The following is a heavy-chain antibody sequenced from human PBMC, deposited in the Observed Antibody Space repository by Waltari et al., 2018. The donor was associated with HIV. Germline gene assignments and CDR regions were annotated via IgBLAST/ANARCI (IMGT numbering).Heavy chain of an antibody. D-gene: IGHD1-7*01. CDR3: ARQELGWGVLDF. J-gene: IGHJ4*02. CDR1: GFFFSTYS. CDR2: ISGGSTYI. Sequence: QLVESGGGLVKPGGSLRLSCAASGFFFSTYSMNWVRQAPGKGVEGVGDISGGSTYIYYANSVTGRYTISRDNAKSSVYLQVNSLKGEDTAVYYCARQELGWGVLDFLGQGTLVSVSS. V-gene: IGHV3-21*06.